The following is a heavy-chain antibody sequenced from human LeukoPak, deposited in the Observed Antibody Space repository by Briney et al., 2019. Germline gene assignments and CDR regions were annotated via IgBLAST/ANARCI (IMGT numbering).Heavy chain of an antibody. Sequence: GGSLRHSCAVSGFTFSSYSMNWVRQAPGKGLEWVSSISSSSNYIYYADSVEGRFTISRDDAKNSLYLQMNSLRDEDTAVYYCARGSDILTGYYSAYYYYMDVWGKGTTVTVSS. CDR3: ARGSDILTGYYSAYYYYMDV. CDR1: GFTFSSYS. D-gene: IGHD3-9*01. CDR2: ISSSSNYI. V-gene: IGHV3-21*01. J-gene: IGHJ6*03.